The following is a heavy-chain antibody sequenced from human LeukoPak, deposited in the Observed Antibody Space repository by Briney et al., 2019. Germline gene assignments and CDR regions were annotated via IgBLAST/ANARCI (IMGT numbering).Heavy chain of an antibody. CDR1: GYSFSNYG. CDR3: ARGPLKTYYYYMDV. Sequence: ASVKVSCKASGYSFSNYGVSWVRQAPGQGLEWMGWISAYNGNTNYAQKLQGRVTMTTDTSTSTAYMELRSLRSDDTAVYYCARGPLKTYYYYMDVWGKGTTVTVSS. J-gene: IGHJ6*03. V-gene: IGHV1-18*04. CDR2: ISAYNGNT.